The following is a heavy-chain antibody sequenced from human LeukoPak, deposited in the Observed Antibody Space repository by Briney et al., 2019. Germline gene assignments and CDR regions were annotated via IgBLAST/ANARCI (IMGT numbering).Heavy chain of an antibody. CDR3: AKESSGGWYFDY. D-gene: IGHD6-19*01. J-gene: IGHJ4*02. Sequence: GGSLRLSCAASGFTFSSPAMSWVRQAPGKGLEWVSSITPSGDGTYYAASVKGRFTISRDNSKNTLYLQMNSLRAEDTAVYYCAKESSGGWYFDYWGQGTLVTVSS. CDR1: GFTFSSPA. V-gene: IGHV3-23*01. CDR2: ITPSGDGT.